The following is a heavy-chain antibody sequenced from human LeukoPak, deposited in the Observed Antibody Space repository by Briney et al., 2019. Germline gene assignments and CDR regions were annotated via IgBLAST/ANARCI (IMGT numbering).Heavy chain of an antibody. Sequence: PGGSLRLSCAASGFTFSSYSMNWVRQAPGKGLEWVSSISSSSSDISYADSVKGRFTISRDNAKSSLLLQMNSLRAEDTAVYYCARAPEGWIVTAISFDYWGQGTLVTVSS. J-gene: IGHJ4*02. CDR1: GFTFSSYS. D-gene: IGHD5-12*01. V-gene: IGHV3-21*01. CDR3: ARAPEGWIVTAISFDY. CDR2: ISSSSSDI.